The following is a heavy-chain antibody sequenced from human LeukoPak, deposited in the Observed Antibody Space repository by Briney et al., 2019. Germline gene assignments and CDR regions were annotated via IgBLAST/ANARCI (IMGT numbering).Heavy chain of an antibody. V-gene: IGHV3-23*01. J-gene: IGHJ4*02. CDR2: ISGSGGST. CDR3: AKGIESSGSYYTGFDY. CDR1: GFTFSSYA. Sequence: GGSLRLSCAASGFTFSSYAMSWVRQAPGKGLEGVSGISGSGGSTYYADSVEGRFTISRDNSKTTLYLQMTSMRAEDTAVYYCAKGIESSGSYYTGFDYWGQGTLVTVSS. D-gene: IGHD1-26*01.